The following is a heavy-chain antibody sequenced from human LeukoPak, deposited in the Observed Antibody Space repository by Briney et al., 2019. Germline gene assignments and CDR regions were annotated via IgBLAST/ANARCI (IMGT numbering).Heavy chain of an antibody. D-gene: IGHD3-3*01. Sequence: GGSLRLSCAASGFTFSSYGMSWVRQAPGKGLEWVSGISGSGGSTFYADSVKGRFTISRDNSKNTLYLQMNSLRAEDTAVYYCAKANRCVGVVVYFDYWGQGTLVTVSS. V-gene: IGHV3-23*01. CDR2: ISGSGGST. CDR3: AKANRCVGVVVYFDY. CDR1: GFTFSSYG. J-gene: IGHJ4*02.